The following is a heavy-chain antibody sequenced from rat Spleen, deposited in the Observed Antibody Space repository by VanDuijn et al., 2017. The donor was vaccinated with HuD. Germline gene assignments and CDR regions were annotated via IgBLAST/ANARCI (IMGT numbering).Heavy chain of an antibody. D-gene: IGHD3-2*01. CDR3: TRSHPGVMDA. J-gene: IGHJ4*01. V-gene: IGHV2-13*01. Sequence: QVQLKESGPGLVQPSQTLSLTCTVSGFSLNNYGVLWFRQPPGKGLDWMGVIWGDGISNYNSALKSRLSITRDTSKSQVYLKMNSLQTEDTAIYFCTRSHPGVMDAWGQGASVTVSS. CDR1: GFSLNNYG. CDR2: IWGDGIS.